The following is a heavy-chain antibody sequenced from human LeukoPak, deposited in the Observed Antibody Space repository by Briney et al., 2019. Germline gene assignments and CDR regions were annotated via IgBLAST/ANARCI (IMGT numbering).Heavy chain of an antibody. CDR3: ASPTSYYYDSSGYYLDY. Sequence: GGSLRLSCAASGFMSSNYWMSWVRQAPGKGLEWVANINQDGSEKYYVDSVKGRFTVSRDNAKNSLYLQMNSLRAEDTALYYCASPTSYYYDSSGYYLDYWGQGTLVTVSS. CDR1: GFMSSNYW. CDR2: INQDGSEK. D-gene: IGHD3-22*01. V-gene: IGHV3-7*01. J-gene: IGHJ4*02.